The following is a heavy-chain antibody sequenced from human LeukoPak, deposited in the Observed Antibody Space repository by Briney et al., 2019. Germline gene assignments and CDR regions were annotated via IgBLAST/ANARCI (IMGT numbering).Heavy chain of an antibody. CDR3: ASYGYSYNYYFDY. D-gene: IGHD5-18*01. J-gene: IGHJ4*02. CDR2: IFYSGST. V-gene: IGHV4-39*01. Sequence: SQTLSLTCTVSGGSISSGGYYWGWIRQPPGKGLEWIGSIFYSGSTYYNPSLKSRVTISVDTSKNQFSLKLSSVTAADTAVYYCASYGYSYNYYFDYWGQGTLVTVSS. CDR1: GGSISSGGYY.